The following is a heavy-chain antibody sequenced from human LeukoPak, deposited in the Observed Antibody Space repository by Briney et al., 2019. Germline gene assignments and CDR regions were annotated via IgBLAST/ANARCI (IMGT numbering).Heavy chain of an antibody. Sequence: GGSLRLSCVASGFNFDAYAMHWVRQAPGKGLEWVSSISLNSGIIDYADSVKGRFTISRDNAKNSLYLQMNSLRAEDTALYYCTKDIGKFYTSGWNYFSMDVWGQGTTVTVSS. CDR3: TKDIGKFYTSGWNYFSMDV. D-gene: IGHD6-19*01. CDR2: ISLNSGII. CDR1: GFNFDAYA. V-gene: IGHV3-9*01. J-gene: IGHJ6*02.